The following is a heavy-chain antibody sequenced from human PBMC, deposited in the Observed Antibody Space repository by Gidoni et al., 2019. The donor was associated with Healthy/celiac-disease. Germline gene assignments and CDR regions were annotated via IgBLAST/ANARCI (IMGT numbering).Heavy chain of an antibody. Sequence: QVQLVESGGGVVQPGRSLRLSCAASGFTFRSYVMHWVRQAPGKGLEWVAVIWYDGSNKYYADSVKGRFTISRDNSKNTLYLQMNSLRAEDTAVYYCARDPPGIAAAGHYYYMDVWGKGTTVTVSS. J-gene: IGHJ6*03. CDR1: GFTFRSYV. CDR2: IWYDGSNK. CDR3: ARDPPGIAAAGHYYYMDV. D-gene: IGHD6-13*01. V-gene: IGHV3-33*01.